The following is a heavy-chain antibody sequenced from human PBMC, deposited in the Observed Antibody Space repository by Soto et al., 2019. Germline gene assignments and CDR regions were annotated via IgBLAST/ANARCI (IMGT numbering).Heavy chain of an antibody. J-gene: IGHJ6*02. V-gene: IGHV1-18*01. D-gene: IGHD5-18*01. CDR1: GYTFIDYG. CDR2: ISGYTINT. Sequence: QVQLVQSGAEVKKPGASVKVSCKASGYTFIDYGISWVRQAPGQGLEWMGWISGYTINTKYAQKVQGRVTMTTDTYTSTAYMELRSLRSEDTAVYYCARDIVDTAMVLDYYGMDVWGQGTTVTVSS. CDR3: ARDIVDTAMVLDYYGMDV.